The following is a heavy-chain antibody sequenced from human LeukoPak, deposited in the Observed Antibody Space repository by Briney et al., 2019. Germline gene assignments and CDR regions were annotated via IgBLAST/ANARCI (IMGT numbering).Heavy chain of an antibody. D-gene: IGHD1-26*01. Sequence: GGSLRLSCAASGFTFSSYAMSWVRQAPGKGLEWVSAISGSGGSTYYADSVKGRFTISRDNSKNTLYLQMNSLRAEDTAVYYCAKDHSGSYSGWYFDLWGRGTLVTVSS. V-gene: IGHV3-23*01. J-gene: IGHJ2*01. CDR2: ISGSGGST. CDR1: GFTFSSYA. CDR3: AKDHSGSYSGWYFDL.